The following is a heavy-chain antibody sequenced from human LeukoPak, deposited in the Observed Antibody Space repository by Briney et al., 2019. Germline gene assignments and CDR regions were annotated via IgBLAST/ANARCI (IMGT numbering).Heavy chain of an antibody. D-gene: IGHD3-22*01. Sequence: GESLKISCKATGYSFTNYWIGWVRQMPGKGLEWMGVFYPGDSDTRYNPSFEGQVTISADTSLTTAYLEWSRLKASDTAMYYCATLTHFYDGSGYPYYFDIWGQGTLVSVSS. CDR2: FYPGDSDT. J-gene: IGHJ4*02. V-gene: IGHV5-51*01. CDR1: GYSFTNYW. CDR3: ATLTHFYDGSGYPYYFDI.